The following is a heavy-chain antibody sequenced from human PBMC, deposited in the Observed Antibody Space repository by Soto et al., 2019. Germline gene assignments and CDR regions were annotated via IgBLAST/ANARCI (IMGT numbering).Heavy chain of an antibody. CDR2: IYHSGST. Sequence: QLQLQESGSGLVKPSQTLSLTCAVSGGSISSGGYSWSWIRQPPGKGLEWIGYIYHSGSTYYNPSLKSRVTISVDRSKNQFSLKLSSVTASDTAVYYCASSPTMVRGMGSDYWGQGTLVTVSS. CDR3: ASSPTMVRGMGSDY. D-gene: IGHD3-10*01. V-gene: IGHV4-30-2*01. J-gene: IGHJ4*02. CDR1: GGSISSGGYS.